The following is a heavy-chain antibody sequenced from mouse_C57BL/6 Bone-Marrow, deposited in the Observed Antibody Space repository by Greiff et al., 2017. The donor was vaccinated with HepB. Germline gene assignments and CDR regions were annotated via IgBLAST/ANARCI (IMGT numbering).Heavy chain of an antibody. J-gene: IGHJ4*01. CDR3: ASRWEYYYAMDY. Sequence: EVQRVESGGGLVKPGGSLKLSCAASGFTFSDYGMHWVRQAPEKGLEWVAYISSGSSTIYYADTVKGRFTISRANAKNTLFLQMTSLRSEDTDMYYCASRWEYYYAMDYWGQGTSVTVSS. V-gene: IGHV5-17*01. D-gene: IGHD1-1*02. CDR1: GFTFSDYG. CDR2: ISSGSSTI.